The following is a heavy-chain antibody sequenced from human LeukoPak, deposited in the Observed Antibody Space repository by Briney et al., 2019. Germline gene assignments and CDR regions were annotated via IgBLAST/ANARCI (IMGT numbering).Heavy chain of an antibody. CDR1: GFTFSSYA. V-gene: IGHV3-30-3*01. J-gene: IGHJ3*02. CDR3: ARSTTVISAAHDAFDI. CDR2: ISYDGSNK. Sequence: GGSLRLSCAASGFTFSSYAMHWVRQAPGKGLEWVAVISYDGSNKYYADSMKGRFTISRDNSKNTLYLQMNSLRAEDTAVYYCARSTTVISAAHDAFDIWGQGTMVTVSS. D-gene: IGHD4-17*01.